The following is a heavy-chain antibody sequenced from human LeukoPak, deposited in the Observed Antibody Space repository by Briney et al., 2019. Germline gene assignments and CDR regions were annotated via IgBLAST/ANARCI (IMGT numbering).Heavy chain of an antibody. J-gene: IGHJ6*02. V-gene: IGHV4-59*08. CDR1: GGSISSYY. CDR2: IYYSGST. Sequence: SETLSLTCTVPGGSISSYYWSWIRQPPGKGLEWIGYIYYSGSTNYNPSLKSRVTISVDTSKNQFSLKLSSVTAADTAVYYCARGSRYYYGSGSPLVGFYYGMDVWGQGTTVTVSS. CDR3: ARGSRYYYGSGSPLVGFYYGMDV. D-gene: IGHD3-10*01.